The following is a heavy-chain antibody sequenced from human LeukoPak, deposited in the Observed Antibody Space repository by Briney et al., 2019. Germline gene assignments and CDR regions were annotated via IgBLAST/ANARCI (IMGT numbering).Heavy chain of an antibody. Sequence: ASVKVSCKASGGTFSSYAISWVRQAPGQGLERMGRIIPILGIANYAQKFQGRVTITADKSTSTAYMELSSLRSEDTAVYYCATGGKYYYDSSGQFDYWGQGTLVTVSS. CDR1: GGTFSSYA. J-gene: IGHJ4*02. V-gene: IGHV1-69*04. D-gene: IGHD3-22*01. CDR3: ATGGKYYYDSSGQFDY. CDR2: IIPILGIA.